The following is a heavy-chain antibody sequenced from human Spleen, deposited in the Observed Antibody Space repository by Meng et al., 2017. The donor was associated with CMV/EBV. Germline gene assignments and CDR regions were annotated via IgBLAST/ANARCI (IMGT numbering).Heavy chain of an antibody. CDR2: ISFDGNTK. V-gene: IGHV3-30*12. CDR1: GFTFSSYG. D-gene: IGHD3-22*01. CDR3: ARAEYYYDSSGYYALDY. Sequence: GESLKISCAASGFTFSSYGMHWVRQAPGKGLEWVALISFDGNTKYYADSGKGRFTISRDNSKNTLYLQMNSLRADDTAVYYCARAEYYYDSSGYYALDYWGQGTLVTVSS. J-gene: IGHJ4*02.